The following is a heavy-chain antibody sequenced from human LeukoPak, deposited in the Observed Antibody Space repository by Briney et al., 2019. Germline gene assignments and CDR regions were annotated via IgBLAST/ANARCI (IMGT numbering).Heavy chain of an antibody. CDR1: GFTFSDYY. J-gene: IGHJ4*02. CDR2: ISSSGSSK. D-gene: IGHD3-10*01. CDR3: ARSLTMVRGYDY. Sequence: GGSLRLSCAASGFTFSDYYMSWIRQAPGKGLEWVSYISSSGSSKYYADSVKGRFTISRDNSKNTLYLQMNSLRTEDTAVYYCARSLTMVRGYDYWGQGTLVTVSS. V-gene: IGHV3-11*04.